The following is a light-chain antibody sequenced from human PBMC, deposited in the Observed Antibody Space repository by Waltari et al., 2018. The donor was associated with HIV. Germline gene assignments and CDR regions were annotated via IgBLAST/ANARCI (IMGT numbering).Light chain of an antibody. Sequence: SYELTQPPSVSVSPGQTAKITCSGDALPKQYAYWYQQKTGQAPVLVIYKDSGRPSSIPERFSGSSSGTTITLTISGVQAEDEADYYCQSVDSSGTYVFGSGTKVTV. CDR3: QSVDSSGTYV. J-gene: IGLJ1*01. V-gene: IGLV3-25*03. CDR2: KDS. CDR1: ALPKQY.